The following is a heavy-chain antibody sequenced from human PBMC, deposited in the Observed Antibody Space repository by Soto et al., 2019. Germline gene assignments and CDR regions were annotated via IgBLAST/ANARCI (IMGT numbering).Heavy chain of an antibody. Sequence: ASVKVSCKASGYTFTSYDINWVRQATGQGLEWMGWMNPNSGNTGYAQKFQGRVTMTRNTSISTAYMELSSLRSEDTAVYYCARGYCSSTSCYAGLSDAFDIWGQGTMVTVSS. D-gene: IGHD2-2*01. CDR3: ARGYCSSTSCYAGLSDAFDI. V-gene: IGHV1-8*01. CDR2: MNPNSGNT. J-gene: IGHJ3*02. CDR1: GYTFTSYD.